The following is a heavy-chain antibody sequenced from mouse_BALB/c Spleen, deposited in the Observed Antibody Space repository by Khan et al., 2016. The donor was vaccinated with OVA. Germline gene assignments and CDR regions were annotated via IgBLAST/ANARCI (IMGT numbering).Heavy chain of an antibody. CDR3: ARNSYMYDFTY. CDR1: GFSLTTYG. J-gene: IGHJ3*01. Sequence: QFQLVQSGPGLVQPSQSLSITCTVSGFSLTTYGVHWVRQSPGKGLEWLGVIWSGGNTDYNAPFISRLNISKDNSKSQVFFKMNSLQPDDTAIYYCARNSYMYDFTYWGQGTLVTVSA. V-gene: IGHV2-4-1*01. D-gene: IGHD2-14*01. CDR2: IWSGGNT.